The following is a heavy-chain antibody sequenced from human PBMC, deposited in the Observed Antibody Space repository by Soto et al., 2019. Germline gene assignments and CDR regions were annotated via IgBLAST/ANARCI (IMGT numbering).Heavy chain of an antibody. CDR3: ARDEVPAANWLDR. D-gene: IGHD2-2*01. J-gene: IGHJ5*02. CDR2: ISGYNGNT. V-gene: IGHV1-18*01. Sequence: ASVKVSCKASGYIFINYGITWVRQAPGQGLEWMGWISGYNGNTNYAQKFQGRVTMTTDTSTSTAYMELRSLTSDDTAVYYCARDEVPAANWLDRWGQGSLVTVSS. CDR1: GYIFINYG.